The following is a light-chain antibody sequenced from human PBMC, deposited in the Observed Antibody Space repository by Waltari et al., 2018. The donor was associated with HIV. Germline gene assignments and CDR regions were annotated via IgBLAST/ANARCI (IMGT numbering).Light chain of an antibody. J-gene: IGKJ2*01. CDR1: QDIKKF. Sequence: DIQMTQSPSSLSASVGDRVTITCQASQDIKKFLNWFQQKPGRAPNLLIYDASSLDAGVPSRFAGSGSGTDFTLTITSLQPEDIATYYCLQYVNLPYTFGQGTRLEI. V-gene: IGKV1-33*01. CDR3: LQYVNLPYT. CDR2: DAS.